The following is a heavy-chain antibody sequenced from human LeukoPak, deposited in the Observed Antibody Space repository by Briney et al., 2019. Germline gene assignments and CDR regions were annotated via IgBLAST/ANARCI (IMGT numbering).Heavy chain of an antibody. CDR2: IYYSGST. CDR1: GGSISSSSYY. J-gene: IGHJ2*01. Sequence: KPSETLSLTCTVSGGSISSSSYYWGWIRQPPGKGLEWIGSIYYSGSTYYNPSLKSRVTISVDTFKNQFSLKLSSATAADTAVYYCASRPYSSGWYDWYFDLWGRGTLVTVSS. CDR3: ASRPYSSGWYDWYFDL. V-gene: IGHV4-39*07. D-gene: IGHD6-19*01.